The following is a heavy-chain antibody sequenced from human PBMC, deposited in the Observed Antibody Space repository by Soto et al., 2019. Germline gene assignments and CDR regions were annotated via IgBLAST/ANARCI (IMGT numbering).Heavy chain of an antibody. CDR2: ITSRSYT. V-gene: IGHV3-11*05. J-gene: IGHJ4*02. Sequence: PGGSLRLSCAPSVFTFRDYYMSWIRQAPGKGLEWVSYITSRSYTNYADFVKGRFTISRDNAKNSLYLQMNSLRVDDTDVYYCARDQSGSIDYWGQGT. CDR3: ARDQSGSIDY. CDR1: VFTFRDYY. D-gene: IGHD3-10*01.